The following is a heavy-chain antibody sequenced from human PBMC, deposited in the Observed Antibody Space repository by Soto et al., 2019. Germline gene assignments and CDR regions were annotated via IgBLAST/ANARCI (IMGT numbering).Heavy chain of an antibody. V-gene: IGHV6-1*01. D-gene: IGHD2-21*01. Sequence: SQTLSLTCAIFGDSVSSKSVAWNWIRQSPSRGLEWLGRTYYRSKWYDDYAVSVKSRITINPDTSKNQFSLQLNSVTPEDTAVYYCARVRIATPMSYFVYWGQGILITVS. CDR1: GDSVSSKSVA. J-gene: IGHJ4*02. CDR2: TYYRSKWYD. CDR3: ARVRIATPMSYFVY.